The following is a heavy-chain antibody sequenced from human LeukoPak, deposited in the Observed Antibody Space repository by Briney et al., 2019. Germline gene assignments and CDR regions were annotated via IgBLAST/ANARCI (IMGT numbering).Heavy chain of an antibody. J-gene: IGHJ4*02. CDR2: MDPNSGNT. D-gene: IGHD4/OR15-4a*01. CDR1: GYTFTTYD. CDR3: AREFRMVPPTQGDDH. Sequence: ASVKVSCKASGYTFTTYDINWVRQATGQGLEWIGWMDPNSGNTGYAQKFQGRVTMTRNTSISTAYMELSSLRSEDTAVYYCAREFRMVPPTQGDDHWGLGTLVTVSS. V-gene: IGHV1-8*01.